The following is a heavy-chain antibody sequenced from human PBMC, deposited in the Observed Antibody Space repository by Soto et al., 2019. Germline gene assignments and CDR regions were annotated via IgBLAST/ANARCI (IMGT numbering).Heavy chain of an antibody. V-gene: IGHV2-5*02. D-gene: IGHD3-10*01. Sequence: SGPTLVNPTQTLTLTCTVSGFPVSTSEVGVGWIRQPPGKALEWLALIYWDDDKRYSPSLRNSLTITKDTSKNQVVLTLTDLDPLDTATYFCARRPTRGSGTFDYWGQGTLVTVSS. CDR2: IYWDDDK. CDR1: GFPVSTSEVG. CDR3: ARRPTRGSGTFDY. J-gene: IGHJ4*02.